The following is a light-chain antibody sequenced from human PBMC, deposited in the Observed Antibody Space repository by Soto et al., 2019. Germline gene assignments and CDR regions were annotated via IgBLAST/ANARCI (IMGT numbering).Light chain of an antibody. J-gene: IGLJ2*01. CDR1: SSDI. CDR3: CSYAGSSTLV. V-gene: IGLV2-23*01. Sequence: QSVLTQPSSVSGSPGQSITISCTGTSSDIVSWYQQHPGKAPKLIIYEGSKRPSGVSNRFSGSKSGNTASLTISGLQAEDEADYYCCSYAGSSTLVFGGGTKLTVL. CDR2: EGS.